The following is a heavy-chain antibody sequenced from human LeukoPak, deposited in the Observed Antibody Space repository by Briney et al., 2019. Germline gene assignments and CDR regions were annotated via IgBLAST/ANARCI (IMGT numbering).Heavy chain of an antibody. CDR2: IYSGGNT. Sequence: GGSLRLSCTVSGFTVSSNSMSWVRQAPGKGLEWVSFIYSGGNTHYSDSVKGRFTISRDNSKNTLYLQMNSLRADDTAVYYCAKGVEWNAFDIWGQGTMVTVSS. V-gene: IGHV3-53*01. CDR3: AKGVEWNAFDI. D-gene: IGHD2-15*01. J-gene: IGHJ3*02. CDR1: GFTVSSNS.